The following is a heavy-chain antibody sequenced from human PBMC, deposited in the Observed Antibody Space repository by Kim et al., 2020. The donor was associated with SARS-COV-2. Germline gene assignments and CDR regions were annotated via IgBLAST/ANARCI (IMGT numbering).Heavy chain of an antibody. D-gene: IGHD2-15*01. Sequence: GGSLRLSCAASGFTFSSYGMHWVRQAPGKGLEWVAVIWYDGSNIYYADSVKGRFTISRDNSKNTLYLQMNSLRAEDTAVYYCARAPCSSGGSCYFDYWGQGTLVPVSS. CDR3: ARAPCSSGGSCYFDY. CDR2: IWYDGSNI. CDR1: GFTFSSYG. V-gene: IGHV3-33*01. J-gene: IGHJ4*02.